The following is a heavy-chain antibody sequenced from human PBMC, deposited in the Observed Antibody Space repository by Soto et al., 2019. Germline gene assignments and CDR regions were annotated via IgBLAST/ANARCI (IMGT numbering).Heavy chain of an antibody. Sequence: SRTLSLTCAISGDSVSSTSTAWSWIRQSPSRGLEWLGRTYYRSNWYTDYAVSVKSRITISPDTSKNQFSLQLNSVTPEDTAVYYCARGSYYSGWVWGQGTMVTVSS. J-gene: IGHJ4*02. CDR2: TYYRSNWYT. D-gene: IGHD6-19*01. CDR1: GDSVSSTSTA. V-gene: IGHV6-1*01. CDR3: ARGSYYSGWV.